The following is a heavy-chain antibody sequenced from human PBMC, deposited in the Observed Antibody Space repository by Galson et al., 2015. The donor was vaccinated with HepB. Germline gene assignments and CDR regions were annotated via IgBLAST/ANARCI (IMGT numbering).Heavy chain of an antibody. J-gene: IGHJ4*02. D-gene: IGHD3-22*01. Sequence: SLRLSCAASAFTFRTYWMAWVRQAPGQGLEWVASIKTDGSERNYVDSVRGRFTISRDNARSLLYLYMNSVRVDDTAVYYRVRVNSYDGSAYRVFDFWGQGAPVTVSS. V-gene: IGHV3-7*03. CDR2: IKTDGSER. CDR3: VRVNSYDGSAYRVFDF. CDR1: AFTFRTYW.